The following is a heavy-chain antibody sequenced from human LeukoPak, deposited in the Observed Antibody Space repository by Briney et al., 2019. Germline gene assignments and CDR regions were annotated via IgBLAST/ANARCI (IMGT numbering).Heavy chain of an antibody. V-gene: IGHV3-23*01. Sequence: GGSLRLSCAASGFTVSSNYMNWVRQAPGKGLEWVSAISGSGGSTYYADSVKGRFTISRDNSKNTLYLQMNSLRAEDTAVYYCAKDGVEITMVRGVAYYFDYWGQGTLVTVSS. J-gene: IGHJ4*02. CDR2: ISGSGGST. CDR3: AKDGVEITMVRGVAYYFDY. CDR1: GFTVSSNY. D-gene: IGHD3-10*01.